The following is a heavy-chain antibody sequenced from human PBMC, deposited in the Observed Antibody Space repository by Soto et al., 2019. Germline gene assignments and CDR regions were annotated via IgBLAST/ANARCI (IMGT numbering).Heavy chain of an antibody. D-gene: IGHD3-22*01. V-gene: IGHV4-31*02. J-gene: IGHJ6*02. Sequence: SETLSLTCVVSGGPVSGDYLCWGWIRHLPGNGLEWIANVYHTGTTYYNPSLKSRVSMSVDTSQNQFSLILASVTDADTAVYYCARALVTDYNSRDYHYYFAMDVWGQGTSVTVSS. CDR2: VYHTGTT. CDR3: ARALVTDYNSRDYHYYFAMDV. CDR1: GGPVSGDYLC.